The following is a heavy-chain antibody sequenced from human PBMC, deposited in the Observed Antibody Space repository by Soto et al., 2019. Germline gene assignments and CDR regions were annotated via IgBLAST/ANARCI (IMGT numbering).Heavy chain of an antibody. J-gene: IGHJ6*02. CDR3: ARDTSMVRGVIPTYYYGMDV. V-gene: IGHV1-3*01. Sequence: ASVEVSCKASGYSFTTYFMHWVREAPGQRLEWMGWINAGNGNTKYSQKFQGRVTITRDTSATTAYMDLSSLRSEDTAVYYCARDTSMVRGVIPTYYYGMDVWGQGTTVTVSS. CDR2: INAGNGNT. D-gene: IGHD3-10*01. CDR1: GYSFTTYF.